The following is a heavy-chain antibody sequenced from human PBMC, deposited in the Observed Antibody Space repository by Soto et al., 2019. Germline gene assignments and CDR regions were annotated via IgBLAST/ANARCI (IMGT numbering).Heavy chain of an antibody. Sequence: KASETLSLTCAVSGYSISGGYYWGWVRQPPGKGLEWIGSISYSGSTKYNPSLESRVMISLDTSKNQFPLRLTSVTAADTALYYCARDWDSSGLFDPWGQGALVTVSS. D-gene: IGHD3-10*01. CDR2: ISYSGST. CDR3: ARDWDSSGLFDP. J-gene: IGHJ5*02. CDR1: GYSISGGYY. V-gene: IGHV4-38-2*02.